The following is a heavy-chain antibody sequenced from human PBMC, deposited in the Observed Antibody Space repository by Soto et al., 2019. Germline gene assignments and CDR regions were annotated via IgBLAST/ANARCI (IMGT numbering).Heavy chain of an antibody. CDR1: GYTFTSSG. CDR2: ISAYNGET. D-gene: IGHD1-26*01. CDR3: ARDSGSYMYVSD. V-gene: IGHV1-18*01. Sequence: QVQLVQSGAEVKKPGASVKVSCKASGYTFTSSGFSWVRQAPGQGLEWMAWISAYNGETHYAQKFQGRATMTTDTSTSTSYMERRSLRSDDTAVYYCARDSGSYMYVSDWGQGTLVTVSS. J-gene: IGHJ4*02.